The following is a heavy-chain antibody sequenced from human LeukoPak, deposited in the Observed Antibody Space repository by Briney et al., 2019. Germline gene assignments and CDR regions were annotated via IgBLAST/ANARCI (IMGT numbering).Heavy chain of an antibody. V-gene: IGHV3-30-3*01. CDR2: ISYDGSNK. D-gene: IGHD4-23*01. J-gene: IGHJ4*02. CDR3: ARVLHDYGGYFDY. Sequence: GSLRLSCAASGFTFSSYAMHWVRQAPGKGLEWVAVISYDGSNKYYADSVKGRFTISRDNSKNTLYLQMNSLRAEDTAVYYCARVLHDYGGYFDYWGQGTLVTVSS. CDR1: GFTFSSYA.